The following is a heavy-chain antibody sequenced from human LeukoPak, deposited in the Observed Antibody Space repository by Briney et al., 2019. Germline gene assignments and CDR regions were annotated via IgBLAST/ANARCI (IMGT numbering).Heavy chain of an antibody. CDR2: ISAYNGNT. V-gene: IGHV1-18*01. D-gene: IGHD6-19*01. J-gene: IGHJ4*02. CDR1: GYTFTSYA. CDR3: ARDLMSSGWYGRVYFDY. Sequence: ASVKVSCKASGYTFTSYAMNWVRQAPGQGLEWMGWISAYNGNTNYAQRLQGRVTMTTDTSTSTAYMELRSLRSDDTAVYYCARDLMSSGWYGRVYFDYWGQGTLVTVSS.